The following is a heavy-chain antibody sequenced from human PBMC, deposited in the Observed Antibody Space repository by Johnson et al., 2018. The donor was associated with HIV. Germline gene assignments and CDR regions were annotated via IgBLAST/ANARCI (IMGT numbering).Heavy chain of an antibody. Sequence: EVQLVESGGGVVQPGRSLRLSCAASGFTFNSYILHWVRQAPGKGLEWVSYISSSGSTIYYADSVKGRFTISRDNAKNSLYLQMNSLRAEDTAVYYCARDASLRCLEWFDAFDIWGQGTMVTVSS. V-gene: IGHV3-48*04. D-gene: IGHD3-3*01. CDR3: ARDASLRCLEWFDAFDI. CDR2: ISSSGSTI. J-gene: IGHJ3*02. CDR1: GFTFNSYI.